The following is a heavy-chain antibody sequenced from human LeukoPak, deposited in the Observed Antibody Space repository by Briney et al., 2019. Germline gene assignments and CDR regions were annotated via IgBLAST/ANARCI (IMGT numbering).Heavy chain of an antibody. CDR2: ISGGGGAT. D-gene: IGHD4-23*01. Sequence: GGSLRLSCAASGFTFSDYAMAWVRQAPGKGLEWVSSISGGGGATSYADSVKGRFTISRDNHVNTLYLQMDILRVEDTAVYYCARDRVVTPYNWFDPWGQGIRVTVSS. J-gene: IGHJ5*02. CDR1: GFTFSDYA. CDR3: ARDRVVTPYNWFDP. V-gene: IGHV3-23*01.